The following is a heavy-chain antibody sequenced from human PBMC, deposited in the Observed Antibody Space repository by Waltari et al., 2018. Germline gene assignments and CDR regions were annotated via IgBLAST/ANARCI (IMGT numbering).Heavy chain of an antibody. Sequence: QLQLQESGPRLVKHSETLSLTCSVSGDSINTDSYYWGWIRQSPGKTLEWVGSFPSPGTTYYTPSLKSRLSISIDASKNQFSLNLTSVTTADTATDFCARRWGGRLGPNKDRPPFDYWGQGTLVTVSS. CDR3: ARRWGGRLGPNKDRPPFDY. J-gene: IGHJ4*02. V-gene: IGHV4-39*01. CDR2: FPSPGTT. D-gene: IGHD3-16*01. CDR1: GDSINTDSYY.